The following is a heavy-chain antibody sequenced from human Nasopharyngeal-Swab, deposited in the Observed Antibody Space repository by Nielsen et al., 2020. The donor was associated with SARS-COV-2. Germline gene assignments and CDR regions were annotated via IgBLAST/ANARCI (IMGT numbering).Heavy chain of an antibody. J-gene: IGHJ4*02. CDR1: GFTFSSYG. V-gene: IGHV3-30*19. Sequence: GGSLRLSCAASGFTFSSYGMHWVRQAPGKGLEWVAVISYDGSNKYYADSVKGRFTISRDNSKNTLYLQMNSLRAEDTAVYYCASALLSWYFDYWGQGTLVTVSS. CDR3: ASALLSWYFDY. CDR2: ISYDGSNK. D-gene: IGHD4/OR15-4a*01.